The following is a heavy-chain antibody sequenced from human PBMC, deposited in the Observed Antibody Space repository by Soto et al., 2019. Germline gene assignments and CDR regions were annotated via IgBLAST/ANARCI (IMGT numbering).Heavy chain of an antibody. CDR1: GYTFTGYY. D-gene: IGHD3-22*01. J-gene: IGHJ3*02. V-gene: IGHV1-2*04. CDR2: INPNSGGT. Sequence: SVKVSCKASGYTFTGYYMHWVRQAPGQGLEWMGWINPNSGGTNYAQKFQGWVTMTRDTSISTAYMELSRLRSDDTAVYYCAREGSHYYDSSGQDAFDIWGQGTMVTVSS. CDR3: AREGSHYYDSSGQDAFDI.